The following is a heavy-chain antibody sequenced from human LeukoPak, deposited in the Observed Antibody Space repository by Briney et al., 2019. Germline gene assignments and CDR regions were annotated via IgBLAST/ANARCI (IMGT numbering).Heavy chain of an antibody. J-gene: IGHJ3*01. V-gene: IGHV3-7*01. CDR3: TCDLDRSDGL. CDR1: GFTFRNRW. CDR2: TGQYGHDN. Sequence: PGGSLRLSCAGSGFTFRNRWATWVRQAPGKGLEWVASTGQYGHDNDYVDSVRGRFTISRDNAKNSLHLQMNSLRAEDTAVYYCTCDLDRSDGLWGQGTMVTVS. D-gene: IGHD2-8*01.